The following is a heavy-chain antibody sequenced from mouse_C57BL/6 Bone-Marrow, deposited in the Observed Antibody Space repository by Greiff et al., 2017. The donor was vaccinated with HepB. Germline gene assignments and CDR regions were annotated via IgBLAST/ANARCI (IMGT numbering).Heavy chain of an antibody. Sequence: VQLQESGPELVKPGASVKISCKASGYAFSSSWMNWVKQRPGKGLECIGRIYPGDGDTNYNGKFKGKATLTADKSSSTAYMQLSSLTSEDSAVYFCARDYGSSYPFDYWGQGTTLTVSS. CDR3: ARDYGSSYPFDY. J-gene: IGHJ2*01. CDR2: IYPGDGDT. V-gene: IGHV1-82*01. D-gene: IGHD1-1*01. CDR1: GYAFSSSW.